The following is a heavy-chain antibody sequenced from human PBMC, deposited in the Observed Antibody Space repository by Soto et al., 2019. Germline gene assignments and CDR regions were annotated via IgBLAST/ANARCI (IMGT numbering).Heavy chain of an antibody. CDR3: VTPTTGDY. D-gene: IGHD1-1*01. CDR2: INPYDGNT. Sequence: QVQLVQSGAEVKNPGASVKVSCTASGYTFTNYGVSWVRQAPGQGLEWMGWINPYDGNTNYAQNFQGRVTMTTDTSTSTAYMEVKSLTSNDTAIYYCVTPTTGDYWGQGTLVTVSS. V-gene: IGHV1-18*04. J-gene: IGHJ4*02. CDR1: GYTFTNYG.